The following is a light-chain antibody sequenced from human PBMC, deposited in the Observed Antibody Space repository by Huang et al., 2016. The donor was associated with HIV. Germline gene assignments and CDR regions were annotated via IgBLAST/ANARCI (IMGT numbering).Light chain of an antibody. J-gene: IGKJ1*01. CDR1: QSLTDDS. CDR3: HQYGISPQGS. CDR2: GAS. V-gene: IGKV3-20*01. Sequence: ELVLTQSPGTVSLSPGERASLSCRASQSLTDDSLAWYQQKPGQAPRLLIYGASTRATGIPDRFSGSGSGADFTLTISRLEPEDFAVYYCHQYGISPQGSFGPGTKVEIK.